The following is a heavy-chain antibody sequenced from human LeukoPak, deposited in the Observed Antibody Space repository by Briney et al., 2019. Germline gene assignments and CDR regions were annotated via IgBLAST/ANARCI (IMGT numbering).Heavy chain of an antibody. D-gene: IGHD6-6*01. CDR3: ARPPGSTSSVLAY. CDR2: INPADSET. CDR1: GYSFTDYW. J-gene: IGHJ4*02. V-gene: IGHV5-51*01. Sequence: GESLKISCKGSGYSFTDYWIGWVRQMPGKGLEWMGMINPADSETIYSPSFQGQVTFSVDKSISTAYLQWSSLQASDTAMYYCARPPGSTSSVLAYWGQGTLVTVSS.